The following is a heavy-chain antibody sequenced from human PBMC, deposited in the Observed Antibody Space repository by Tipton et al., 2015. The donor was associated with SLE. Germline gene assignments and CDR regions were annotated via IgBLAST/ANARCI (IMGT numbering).Heavy chain of an antibody. Sequence: LRLSCTVSGASISTYYWNWIRQPPGKGLEWIGYIYYSGSTNYNPSLKSRVTISVEASKNQFSLELSSVTAADTAVYYCASNNWSSGSFRHWGQCTLVIVSS. CDR1: GASISTYY. CDR2: IYYSGST. J-gene: IGHJ1*01. V-gene: IGHV4-59*01. CDR3: ASNNWSSGSFRH. D-gene: IGHD3-3*01.